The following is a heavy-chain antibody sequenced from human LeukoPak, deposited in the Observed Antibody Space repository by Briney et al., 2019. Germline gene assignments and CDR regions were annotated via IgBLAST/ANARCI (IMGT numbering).Heavy chain of an antibody. J-gene: IGHJ5*02. CDR3: ARDGSGDYLNWFDP. CDR2: IYYSGST. V-gene: IGHV4-59*01. Sequence: PSETLSLTCTVSGGSISSYYWSWIRQPPGKGLEWIGYIYYSGSTNYNPSLKSRVTISVDSSRNQFSLKVASVTAADTAVYYCARDGSGDYLNWFDPWGQGTLVTVSS. D-gene: IGHD3-22*01. CDR1: GGSISSYY.